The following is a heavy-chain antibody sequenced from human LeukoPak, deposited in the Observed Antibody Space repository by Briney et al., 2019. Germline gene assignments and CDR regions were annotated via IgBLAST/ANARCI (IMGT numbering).Heavy chain of an antibody. CDR1: GGSFSGYY. V-gene: IGHV4-34*01. CDR3: ASLIWSGYYRPDYFDC. J-gene: IGHJ4*02. CDR2: INHSGST. D-gene: IGHD3-3*01. Sequence: PSETLSLTCAVYGGSFSGYYWSWIRQPPGKGLEWIGEINHSGSTNYNPSLKSRVTISVDTSKNQFSLKLSSVTAADTAVYYCASLIWSGYYRPDYFDCWGQGTLVTVSS.